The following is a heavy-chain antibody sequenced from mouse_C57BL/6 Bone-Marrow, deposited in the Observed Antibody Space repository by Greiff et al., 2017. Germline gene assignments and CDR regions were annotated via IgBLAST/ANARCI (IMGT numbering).Heavy chain of an antibody. V-gene: IGHV14-3*01. Sequence: EVQRVESVAELVRPGASVKLSCTASGFNIKNTYMHWVKQRPEQGLEWIGRIDPANGNTKYAPKFQGKATITADTSSNTAYLQLSSLTSEDTAIYYCARRLYYSNSYYAMDYWGQGTSVTVSS. CDR2: IDPANGNT. D-gene: IGHD2-5*01. J-gene: IGHJ4*01. CDR1: GFNIKNTY. CDR3: ARRLYYSNSYYAMDY.